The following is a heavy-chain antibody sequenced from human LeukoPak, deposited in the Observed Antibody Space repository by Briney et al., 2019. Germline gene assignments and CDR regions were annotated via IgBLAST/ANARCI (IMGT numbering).Heavy chain of an antibody. J-gene: IGHJ3*02. CDR2: IYHSGST. D-gene: IGHD2-15*01. Sequence: PSETLSLTCAVSGYSISSGYYWGWIRQPPGKGLEWIGSIYHSGSTYYNPSLKSRVTISADTSKNQFSLKLSSVTAADTAVYYCAKGYSGSDAFDIWGQGTMVTVSS. CDR3: AKGYSGSDAFDI. CDR1: GYSISSGYY. V-gene: IGHV4-38-2*01.